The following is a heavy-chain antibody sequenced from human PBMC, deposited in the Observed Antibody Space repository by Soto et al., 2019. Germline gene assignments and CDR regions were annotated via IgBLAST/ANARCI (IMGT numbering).Heavy chain of an antibody. CDR3: ATETPRHYYDSSTFDY. V-gene: IGHV1-24*01. J-gene: IGHJ4*02. CDR1: GYTLTELS. D-gene: IGHD3-22*01. Sequence: RASVKVSCKVSGYTLTELSMHWVRQAPGKGLEWMGGFDPEDGEAIYAQKFQGRVTMTEDTSTDTAYMELSSLRSEDTAVYYCATETPRHYYDSSTFDYWGQGTLVTVSS. CDR2: FDPEDGEA.